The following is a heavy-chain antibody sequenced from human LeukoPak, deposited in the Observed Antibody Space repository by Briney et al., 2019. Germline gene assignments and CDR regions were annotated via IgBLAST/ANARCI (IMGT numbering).Heavy chain of an antibody. J-gene: IGHJ4*02. V-gene: IGHV5-51*01. D-gene: IGHD3-22*01. CDR2: IYPGDSDT. Sequence: PGGSLKISCKGSGYSFTSYWIGWVRQMPGKGLEWMGIIYPGDSDTKYSPSFQGQVTISADKSISTAYLQWSSLRASDTAMYYCARGGGRFYYDSSSYGSFDYWGQGTLVTVSS. CDR1: GYSFTSYW. CDR3: ARGGGRFYYDSSSYGSFDY.